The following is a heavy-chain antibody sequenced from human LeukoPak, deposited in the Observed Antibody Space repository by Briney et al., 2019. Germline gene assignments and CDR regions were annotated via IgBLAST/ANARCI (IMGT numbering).Heavy chain of an antibody. J-gene: IGHJ6*02. Sequence: GGSLRLSCAASGFTFSTYSMKWVRQAPGKGLEWVAVISYDGSNKYYADSVKGRFTISRDNSKNTLYLQMNSLRAEDTAVYYCAKDPSSSSLWFPHYYYGMDVWGQGTTVTVSS. CDR2: ISYDGSNK. V-gene: IGHV3-30*18. CDR1: GFTFSTYS. CDR3: AKDPSSSSLWFPHYYYGMDV. D-gene: IGHD6-6*01.